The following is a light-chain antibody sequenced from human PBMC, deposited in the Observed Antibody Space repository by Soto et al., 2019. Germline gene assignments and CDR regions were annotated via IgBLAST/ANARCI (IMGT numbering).Light chain of an antibody. Sequence: EIVMTQSPATLSVSPGERATLSCRASQSVSTNLAWYQQKPGQAPRLLIYDASTRATGIPAKFSGSGSGTEFTLTISSLQSEDFAVYYCQQSFHTPYTFGHGTKLEI. CDR3: QQSFHTPYT. V-gene: IGKV3D-15*01. CDR1: QSVSTN. CDR2: DAS. J-gene: IGKJ2*01.